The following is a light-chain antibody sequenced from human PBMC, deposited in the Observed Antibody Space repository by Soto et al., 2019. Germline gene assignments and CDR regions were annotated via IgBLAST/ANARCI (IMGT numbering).Light chain of an antibody. Sequence: EVVLTQSPATLSLSPGEGATLSCRVSQSISSSYLSWYQQRPGQAPRLLIYGASTRATGIPARFSGSGRGSGTDFTLTISSLQPEDFAVYYCQRDYNLPITFGQGTRLEIK. CDR3: QRDYNLPIT. CDR1: QSISSSY. V-gene: IGKV3D-7*01. J-gene: IGKJ5*01. CDR2: GAS.